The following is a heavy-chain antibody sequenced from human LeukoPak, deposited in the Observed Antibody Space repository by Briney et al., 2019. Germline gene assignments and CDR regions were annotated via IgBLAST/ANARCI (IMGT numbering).Heavy chain of an antibody. CDR3: ARGSAYAMDV. CDR1: GYTITSYA. Sequence: ASVKVSCKASGYTITSYAIHWVRQAPGQRLEWMGWSSVGSVNTKYSQEFQGRVTITRDTSASTAYMELSSLRSEDTAVYYCARGSAYAMDVWGQGTTVTVSS. J-gene: IGHJ6*02. V-gene: IGHV1-3*02. CDR2: SSVGSVNT.